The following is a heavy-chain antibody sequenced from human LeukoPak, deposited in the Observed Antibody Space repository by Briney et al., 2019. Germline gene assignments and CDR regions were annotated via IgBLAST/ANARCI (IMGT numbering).Heavy chain of an antibody. J-gene: IGHJ3*02. D-gene: IGHD6-19*01. V-gene: IGHV3-23*01. CDR3: AKDQDSSGWYEVAFDI. Sequence: GGSLRLSCAASGFTFSSYAMSWVRQAPGKGLEWVSAISGSGGSTYYEDSVKGRFTISRDNSKNTLYLQMNSLRAEDTAVYYCAKDQDSSGWYEVAFDIWGQGTMVTVSS. CDR2: ISGSGGST. CDR1: GFTFSSYA.